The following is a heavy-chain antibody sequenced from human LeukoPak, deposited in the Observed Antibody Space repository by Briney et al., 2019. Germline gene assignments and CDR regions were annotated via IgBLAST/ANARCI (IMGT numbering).Heavy chain of an antibody. CDR2: IKSKTDGGAT. J-gene: IGHJ1*01. CDR1: GFTFSNAW. Sequence: GGSLRLSCAASGFTFSNAWMSWVRQAPGKGLEWVGRIKSKTDGGATDYAAAVKGRFSISRDDSKNMLYLQMNSLKTEDTAVYYCTTAPSDYVWGSYRYFLRSPGAEYFQHWGQGTLVTVSS. V-gene: IGHV3-15*01. CDR3: TTAPSDYVWGSYRYFLRSPGAEYFQH. D-gene: IGHD3-16*02.